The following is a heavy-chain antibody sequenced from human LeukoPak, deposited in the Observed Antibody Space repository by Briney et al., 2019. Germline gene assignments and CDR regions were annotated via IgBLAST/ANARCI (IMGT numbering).Heavy chain of an antibody. CDR3: AKDSSSGCPTCYYYGMDV. CDR1: GFTFSSYG. CDR2: ISYDGSNK. D-gene: IGHD6-19*01. V-gene: IGHV3-30*18. Sequence: GGSLRLSCAASGFTFSSYGMHWVRQAPAKGLEWVAVISYDGSNKYYADSVKGRFTISRDNSKNTLYLQMNSLRAEDTAVYYCAKDSSSGCPTCYYYGMDVWGQGTTVTVSS. J-gene: IGHJ6*02.